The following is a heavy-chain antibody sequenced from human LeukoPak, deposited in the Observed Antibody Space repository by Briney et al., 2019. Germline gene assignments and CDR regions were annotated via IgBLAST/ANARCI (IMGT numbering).Heavy chain of an antibody. V-gene: IGHV3-30*02. Sequence: GGSLRPSCAASGFTFSSYGMHWVRQAPGKGLEWVAFIRYDRSNKYYADSVKGRFTISRDNSKNTLYPQMNSLRAEDTAVYYCAKDYYRGQYCSGGSCYSLGLDAFDIWGQGTMVTVSS. CDR3: AKDYYRGQYCSGGSCYSLGLDAFDI. J-gene: IGHJ3*02. CDR1: GFTFSSYG. CDR2: IRYDRSNK. D-gene: IGHD2-15*01.